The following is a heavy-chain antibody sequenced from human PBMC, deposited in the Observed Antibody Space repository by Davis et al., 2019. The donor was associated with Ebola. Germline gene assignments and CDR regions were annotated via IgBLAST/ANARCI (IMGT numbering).Heavy chain of an antibody. V-gene: IGHV1-69*04. J-gene: IGHJ4*02. Sequence: AASVKVSCKASEVTFSSYTISWVRQAPGQGLEWMGRSIPGRDMSDYAQKFQGRVRLNADKSTNTAYMEMSSLRSEDTAVYYCVRDFGYEDGAGFQHYFDSWGRGTLVTVPP. D-gene: IGHD4/OR15-4a*01. CDR3: VRDFGYEDGAGFQHYFDS. CDR1: EVTFSSYT. CDR2: SIPGRDMS.